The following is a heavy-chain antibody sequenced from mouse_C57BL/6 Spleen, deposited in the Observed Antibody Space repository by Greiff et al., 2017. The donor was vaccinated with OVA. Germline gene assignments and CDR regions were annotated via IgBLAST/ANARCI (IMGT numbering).Heavy chain of an antibody. CDR2: INPSSGYT. J-gene: IGHJ1*03. CDR3: AKANWDWYFDV. D-gene: IGHD4-1*01. CDR1: GYTFTSYS. Sequence: VQLQQSGAELARPGASVKMSCKASGYTFTSYSMHWVKQRPGQGLEWIGYINPSSGYTKSNQKFKDKATLTADKSSSTAYMQLSSLTSEDSAVYYCAKANWDWYFDVWGTGTTVTVSS. V-gene: IGHV1-4*01.